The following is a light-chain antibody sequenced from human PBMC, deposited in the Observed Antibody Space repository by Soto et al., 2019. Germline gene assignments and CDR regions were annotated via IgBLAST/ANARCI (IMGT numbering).Light chain of an antibody. CDR1: SSDVGGYNY. J-gene: IGLJ2*01. CDR2: DVS. V-gene: IGLV2-14*03. Sequence: QSALTQPASVSGSPGQSITISCTGTSSDVGGYNYVSWYQQHPGKAPKLMIYDVSNRPSGVSNRFSGSRSGNTASLTISGLQAEDAAHYYCSSYTGSTTLVIFGGGTKLTVL. CDR3: SSYTGSTTLVI.